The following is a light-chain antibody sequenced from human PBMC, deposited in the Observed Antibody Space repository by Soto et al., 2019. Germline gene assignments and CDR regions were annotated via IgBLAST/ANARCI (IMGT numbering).Light chain of an antibody. V-gene: IGKV3-20*01. J-gene: IGKJ1*01. Sequence: EIVLTQSPGTVSLSPGERATLSCRASQSVSSSYLAWYQQKPGQAPRLLIYSTSSRATGIPDRFSGSGSGTDFTLTISRLQPEDFAVYYCQQYGSSLWTFGQGTKVEVK. CDR3: QQYGSSLWT. CDR2: STS. CDR1: QSVSSSY.